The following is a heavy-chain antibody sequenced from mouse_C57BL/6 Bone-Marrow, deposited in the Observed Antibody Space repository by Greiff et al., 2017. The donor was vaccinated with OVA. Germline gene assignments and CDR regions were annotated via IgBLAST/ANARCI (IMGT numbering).Heavy chain of an antibody. V-gene: IGHV1-59*01. CDR3: ASEYYGTQFAY. CDR1: GYTFTSYW. Sequence: QVQLQQPGAELVRPGTSVKLSCKASGYTFTSYWMHWVKQRPGQGLEWIGVIDPSDSYTNYNQKFKGKATLTVDTSSSTAYMQLSSLTSEDSAVYYCASEYYGTQFAYWGQGTLVTVSA. D-gene: IGHD1-1*01. CDR2: IDPSDSYT. J-gene: IGHJ3*01.